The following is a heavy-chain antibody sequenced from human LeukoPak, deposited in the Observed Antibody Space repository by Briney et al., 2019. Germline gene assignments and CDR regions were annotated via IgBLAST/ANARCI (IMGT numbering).Heavy chain of an antibody. Sequence: GGSLRLSCAASGFTFSSYGMHWVRQAPGKGLEWVAFIRYDGSNKYYVDSVKGRFTISRDNSKNTLYLQMNSLRAEDTAVYYCAKPSLYYYDTSGYYRYWYFDLWGRGTLVTVSS. CDR2: IRYDGSNK. CDR3: AKPSLYYYDTSGYYRYWYFDL. V-gene: IGHV3-30*02. D-gene: IGHD3-22*01. J-gene: IGHJ2*01. CDR1: GFTFSSYG.